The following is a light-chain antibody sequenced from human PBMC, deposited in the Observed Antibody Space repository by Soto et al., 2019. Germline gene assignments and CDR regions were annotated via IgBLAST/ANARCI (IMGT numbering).Light chain of an antibody. CDR1: SSNIGAPYD. J-gene: IGLJ1*01. CDR2: GGN. Sequence: QSVLTQPPSVSGAPGQTVTISCTGSSSNIGAPYDVHWYQHLPGTAPKLLIYGGNNRPSGVPDRFSGSRSGTSASLDITGLQAEDDAAYFCYSYDMILNNYVFVTGTKVTVL. CDR3: YSYDMILNNYV. V-gene: IGLV1-40*01.